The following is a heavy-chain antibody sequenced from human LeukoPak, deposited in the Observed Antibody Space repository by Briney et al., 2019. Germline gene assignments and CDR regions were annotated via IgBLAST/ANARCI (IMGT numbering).Heavy chain of an antibody. Sequence: ASVKVSCKASGYTFTSYRTHWVRQVPGQGLEWMGVINPSEGSTDYAQKFQDRVSLTRDTSTSTVYMDLSRLRCEDTAVYYCARSDKMDVWGQGTTVTVSS. CDR1: GYTFTSYR. CDR2: INPSEGST. J-gene: IGHJ6*02. CDR3: ARSDKMDV. V-gene: IGHV1-46*01.